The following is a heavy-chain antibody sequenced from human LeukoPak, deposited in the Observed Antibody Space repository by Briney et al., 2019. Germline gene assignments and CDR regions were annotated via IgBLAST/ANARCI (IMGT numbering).Heavy chain of an antibody. V-gene: IGHV3-23*01. J-gene: IGHJ6*02. CDR3: AKVPDRYYYYGMDV. Sequence: PGGSLRLSCAASGFTFSSYAMSWVRQAPGKGLAWVSTISGGSGSTYCADSVKGRFTISRDNSKNTLYLQMNSLRAEDTAVYYCAKVPDRYYYYGMDVWGQGTTVTVSS. CDR1: GFTFSSYA. CDR2: ISGGSGST.